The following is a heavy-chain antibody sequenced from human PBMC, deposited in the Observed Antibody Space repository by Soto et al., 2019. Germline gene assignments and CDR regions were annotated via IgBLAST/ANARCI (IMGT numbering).Heavy chain of an antibody. J-gene: IGHJ3*02. CDR3: ARGNLEVPAANDAFDI. Sequence: GESLKISCAASGFTFSSYSMNWVRQAPGKGLEWVSSISSSSSYINYAASVKGRFTISRDNAKNSLYLQMNSLRAEDTAVYYCARGNLEVPAANDAFDIWGQGTMVTVSS. CDR1: GFTFSSYS. D-gene: IGHD2-2*01. CDR2: ISSSSSYI. V-gene: IGHV3-21*01.